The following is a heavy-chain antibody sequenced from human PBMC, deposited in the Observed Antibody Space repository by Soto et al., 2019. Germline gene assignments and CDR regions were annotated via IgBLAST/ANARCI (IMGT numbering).Heavy chain of an antibody. J-gene: IGHJ3*02. CDR3: WSGGGGGAFDI. Sequence: QITLKESGPTLVKPTQTLTLTCTFSGFSLSTSGVGVGWIRQPPGKALEWLALIYWDDDKRYSPSLKARLTXYXXNYKNQVGRTRNNMDRVGTDSYYCWSGGGGGAFDIWGQGTMVTVSS. CDR2: IYWDDDK. D-gene: IGHD3-10*01. V-gene: IGHV2-5*02. CDR1: GFSLSTSGVG.